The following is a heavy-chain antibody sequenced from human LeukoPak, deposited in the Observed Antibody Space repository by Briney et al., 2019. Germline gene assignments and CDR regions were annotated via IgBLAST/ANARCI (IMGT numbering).Heavy chain of an antibody. V-gene: IGHV5-51*01. CDR1: GYSFTSYW. Sequence: AGESLKISCKGSGYSFTSYWIGWVRQMPGKGQEWMGTIYPGDSDTRYSPSFQGQVTISADKSISTAYLQWSSLKASDTAMYYCAKGRYYYDSSGYQYYFDYWGQGTLVTVSS. J-gene: IGHJ4*02. CDR3: AKGRYYYDSSGYQYYFDY. D-gene: IGHD3-22*01. CDR2: IYPGDSDT.